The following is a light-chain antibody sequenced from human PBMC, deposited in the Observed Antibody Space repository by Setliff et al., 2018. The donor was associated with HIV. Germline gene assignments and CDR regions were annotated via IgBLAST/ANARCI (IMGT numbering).Light chain of an antibody. CDR2: EVT. Sequence: QSVLTQPASVSGSPGQSITISCTGTSSDVGGYNYVSWYQQHPDKAPKLIIYEVTNRPSGVSNRFSGSKSGNTASLIISGLQAEDEADYYCSSYAITNTLPFGTGTKVTVL. V-gene: IGLV2-14*01. CDR1: SSDVGGYNY. CDR3: SSYAITNTLP. J-gene: IGLJ1*01.